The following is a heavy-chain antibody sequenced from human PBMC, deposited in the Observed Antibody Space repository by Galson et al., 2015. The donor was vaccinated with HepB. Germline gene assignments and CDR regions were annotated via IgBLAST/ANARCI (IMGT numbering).Heavy chain of an antibody. Sequence: SLRLSCAASGFTFSSYWMSWVRQAPGKGLEWVANIKQDGSEKYYVDSVKGRFTISRDNAKNSLYLQMNSLRAEDTAVYYCARDIVSKITDFNWFDPWGQGTLVTVSS. CDR1: GFTFSSYW. CDR3: ARDIVSKITDFNWFDP. CDR2: IKQDGSEK. D-gene: IGHD2-21*01. V-gene: IGHV3-7*03. J-gene: IGHJ5*02.